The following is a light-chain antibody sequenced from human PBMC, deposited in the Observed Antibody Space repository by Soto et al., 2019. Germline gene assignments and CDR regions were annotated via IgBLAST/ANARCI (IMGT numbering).Light chain of an antibody. CDR3: QQYNSTPRV. CDR2: WAS. J-gene: IGKJ2*01. CDR1: QSVLYSSNNKNY. Sequence: DIVMTQSPDSLAVSLGERATINCKSSQSVLYSSNNKNYLAWYQQKPGQPPKLLIYWASTRESGVPDRFSGSGSGTDFTLTISSLQAEDVAVYYCQQYNSTPRVFGQGTKLEIK. V-gene: IGKV4-1*01.